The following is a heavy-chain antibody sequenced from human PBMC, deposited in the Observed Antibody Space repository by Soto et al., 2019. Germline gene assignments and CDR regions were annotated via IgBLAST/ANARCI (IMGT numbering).Heavy chain of an antibody. CDR1: GFTFSSYG. V-gene: IGHV3-30*18. Sequence: GGSLRLSCAASGFTFSSYGMHWVRQAPGKGLEWVAVISYDGSNKYYADSVKGRFTISRDNSKNTLYLQMNSLRAEDTAVYYCAKDSRDFWSGYYPHYMEVWGKGTTVTVSS. D-gene: IGHD3-3*01. CDR3: AKDSRDFWSGYYPHYMEV. J-gene: IGHJ6*03. CDR2: ISYDGSNK.